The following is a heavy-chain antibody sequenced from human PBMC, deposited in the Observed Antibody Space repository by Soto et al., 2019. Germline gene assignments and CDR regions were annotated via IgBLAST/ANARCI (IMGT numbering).Heavy chain of an antibody. J-gene: IGHJ5*02. CDR2: IGTAGDT. CDR3: ARGGTVVAATGSLDP. V-gene: IGHV3-13*01. CDR1: GFTFSSYD. D-gene: IGHD2-15*01. Sequence: GGSLRLSCAASGFTFSSYDMHWVRQATGKGLEWVSAIGTAGDTYYPGSVKGRFTISRENAKNSLYLQMNSLRAGDTAVYYCARGGTVVAATGSLDPWGQGTLVTVS.